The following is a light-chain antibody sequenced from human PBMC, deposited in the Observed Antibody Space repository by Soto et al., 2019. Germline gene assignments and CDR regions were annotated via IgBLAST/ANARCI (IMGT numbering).Light chain of an antibody. CDR2: GAS. CDR1: QSISSN. V-gene: IGKV3-15*01. CDR3: QQRSNWPPLT. Sequence: EIVMTQSPATLSVSPGERATLSCRASQSISSNLAWYQQKPGQAPRLLIYGASTRDTGIPARFSGSGSGTEFTLTISSLQSEDFAVYYCQQRSNWPPLTFGGGTKVEI. J-gene: IGKJ4*01.